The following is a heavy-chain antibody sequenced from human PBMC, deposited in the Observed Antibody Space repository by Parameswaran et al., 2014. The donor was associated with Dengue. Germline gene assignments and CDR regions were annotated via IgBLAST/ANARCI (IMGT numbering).Heavy chain of an antibody. CDR2: IIPILGIA. D-gene: IGHD5-18*01. V-gene: IGHV1-69*04. CDR3: AREGGYSYYYGMDV. J-gene: IGHJ6*02. Sequence: WVRQAPGQGLEWMGRIIPILGIANYAQKFQGRVTITADKSTSTAYMELSSLRSEDTAVYYCAREGGYSYYYGMDVWGQGTTVTVSS.